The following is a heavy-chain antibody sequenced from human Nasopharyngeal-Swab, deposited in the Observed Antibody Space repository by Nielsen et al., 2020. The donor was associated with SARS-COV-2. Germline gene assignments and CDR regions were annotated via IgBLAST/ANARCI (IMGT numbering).Heavy chain of an antibody. V-gene: IGHV4-39*01. CDR3: AVYDSSGYYYLDDAFAI. CDR2: IYYSGST. J-gene: IGHJ3*02. D-gene: IGHD3-22*01. CDR1: GGSISSSSYY. Sequence: SETLSLTCTVSGGSISSSSYYWGWIRQPPGKGLEWIGSIYYSGSTYYNPSLKSRFTISVDTSKNQFSLKLSSVTAADTDVYYCAVYDSSGYYYLDDAFAIWGQGTMVTVSS.